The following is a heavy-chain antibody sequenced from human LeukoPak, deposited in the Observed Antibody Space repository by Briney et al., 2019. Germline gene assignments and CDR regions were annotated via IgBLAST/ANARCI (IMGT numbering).Heavy chain of an antibody. D-gene: IGHD3-16*02. Sequence: SETLSLTCDVSGGSIDSTNWWNWVRQPPGKGLEWIGEIHHDGRINYNPSLKSRVTLSVDKSKNQFSLRLDSVTAADTAMYYCARSHDHLWGNYPDYWGQGTLVTVSS. J-gene: IGHJ4*02. CDR2: IHHDGRI. V-gene: IGHV4/OR15-8*01. CDR1: GGSIDSTNW. CDR3: ARSHDHLWGNYPDY.